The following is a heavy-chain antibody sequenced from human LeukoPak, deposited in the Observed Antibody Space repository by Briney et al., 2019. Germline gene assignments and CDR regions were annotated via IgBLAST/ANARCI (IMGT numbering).Heavy chain of an antibody. V-gene: IGHV4-34*01. CDR3: ARHNLEFDAFDI. J-gene: IGHJ3*02. CDR1: GGSFSGYY. CDR2: IYYSGST. D-gene: IGHD1-1*01. Sequence: SETLSLTCAVYGGSFSGYYWSWIRQPPGKGLEWIGSIYYSGSTYYNPSLKSRVTISVDTSKNQFSLKLSSVTAADTAVYYCARHNLEFDAFDIWGQGAMVTVSS.